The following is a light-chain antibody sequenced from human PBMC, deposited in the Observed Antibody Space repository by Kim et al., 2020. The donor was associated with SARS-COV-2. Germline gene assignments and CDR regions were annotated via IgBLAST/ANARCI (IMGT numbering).Light chain of an antibody. CDR2: DAS. CDR3: QQYARFPQT. V-gene: IGKV1-8*01. Sequence: SSTGDRVTLTCRASQGISTYLAWYQQKPGKGPKLPIYDASTLQGGVPSRFSGSGSGTDFSLSISDLQSEDFATYYCQQYARFPQTFGGGTKVDIK. J-gene: IGKJ4*01. CDR1: QGISTY.